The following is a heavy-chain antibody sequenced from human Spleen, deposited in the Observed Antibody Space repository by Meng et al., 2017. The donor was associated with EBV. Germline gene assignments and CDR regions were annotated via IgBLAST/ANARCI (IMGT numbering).Heavy chain of an antibody. V-gene: IGHV1-18*01. J-gene: IGHJ5*02. Sequence: QTQLVQSGTVVKRAGASVKVSCKGSGYSFYTYGISWVRQAPGQGLEWMGWISAYNGNTNYAQNFQGRVNVTTDRSTTTAYMELSNLRSDDTAVYYCARGIAANWFDPWGQGTLVTVSS. D-gene: IGHD6-25*01. CDR3: ARGIAANWFDP. CDR2: ISAYNGNT. CDR1: GYSFYTYG.